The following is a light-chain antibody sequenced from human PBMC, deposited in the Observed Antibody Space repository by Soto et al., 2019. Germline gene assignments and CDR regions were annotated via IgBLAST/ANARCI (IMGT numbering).Light chain of an antibody. CDR3: KQYGTSPIT. V-gene: IGKV3-20*01. J-gene: IGKJ5*01. CDR2: GAS. CDR1: QTVSSY. Sequence: ENVLTQSPGTLSFSPGERATLSCRASQTVSSYLTWYQQRPGQAPRLLISGASRRATGIPDRFSGSGSGTDFTLTISRLEPEDFALYYCKQYGTSPITFGQGNRLAIK.